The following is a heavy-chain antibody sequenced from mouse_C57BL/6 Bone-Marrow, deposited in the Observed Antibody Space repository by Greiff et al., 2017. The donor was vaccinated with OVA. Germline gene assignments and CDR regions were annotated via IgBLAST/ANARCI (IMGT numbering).Heavy chain of an antibody. CDR2: IWRGGST. Sequence: QVQLKESGPGLVQPSQSLSITCTVSGFSLTSYGVHWVRQSPGKGLEWLGVIWRGGSTDYNTAFISSLSISTDNSKSKVFCKRNSLQADDTAIYYCARNGNYGSSYWYFDVWGTGTTVTVSS. V-gene: IGHV2-2*01. J-gene: IGHJ1*03. CDR3: ARNGNYGSSYWYFDV. D-gene: IGHD1-1*01. CDR1: GFSLTSYG.